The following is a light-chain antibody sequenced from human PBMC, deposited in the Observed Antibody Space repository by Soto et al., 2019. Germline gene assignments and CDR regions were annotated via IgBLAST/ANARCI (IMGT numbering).Light chain of an antibody. V-gene: IGLV1-44*01. Sequence: QSVLTQPPSASGTPGQRVTISCSGRSSNIGSNTVSWYQQPPGTAPKLLIYNNNQRPSGVPDRFSGSKSGTSASLAISGLQSEDEADYYCAAWDDSLNGRGVFGGGTKLTVL. CDR3: AAWDDSLNGRGV. J-gene: IGLJ2*01. CDR2: NNN. CDR1: SSNIGSNT.